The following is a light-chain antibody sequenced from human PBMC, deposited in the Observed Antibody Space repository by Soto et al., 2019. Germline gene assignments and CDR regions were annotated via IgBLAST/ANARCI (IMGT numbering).Light chain of an antibody. Sequence: DIQMTQSPSTLSGSVGDRVTITCRASQTISSWLAWSQQKPGKAPKLLIYTASTLKSGVPSRFSGSGSVTEFTLTISSLQPDDFATYDCQHYNSYSEAFGQWTKVELK. J-gene: IGKJ1*01. V-gene: IGKV1-5*03. CDR3: QHYNSYSEA. CDR1: QTISSW. CDR2: TAS.